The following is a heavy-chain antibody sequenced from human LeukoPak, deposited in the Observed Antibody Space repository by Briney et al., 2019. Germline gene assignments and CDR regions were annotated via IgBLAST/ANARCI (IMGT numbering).Heavy chain of an antibody. CDR2: IYYSGST. Sequence: PSETLSLTCTVSGGSISSYYWSWIRQPPGKGLEWIGYIYYSGSTNYNPSLKSRVTISVDTSKNQFSLKLSSVTAADTAVYYCARRTIAVGDAFDIWGQGTMVTVSS. V-gene: IGHV4-59*08. J-gene: IGHJ3*02. CDR3: ARRTIAVGDAFDI. D-gene: IGHD6-19*01. CDR1: GGSISSYY.